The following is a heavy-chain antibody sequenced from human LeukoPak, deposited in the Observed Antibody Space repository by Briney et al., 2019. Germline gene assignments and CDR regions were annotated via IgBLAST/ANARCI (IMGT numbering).Heavy chain of an antibody. CDR2: IYYSGST. CDR1: GGSISSSSYY. J-gene: IGHJ4*02. Sequence: SETLSLTCTVSGGSISSSSYYWGWIRQPPVKGLEWIGSIYYSGSTYYSPSLKSRVTISVDTSKNQFSLKLSSVTAADTAVYYCARGIPYSGSYFDYWGQGTLVTVSS. D-gene: IGHD1-26*01. CDR3: ARGIPYSGSYFDY. V-gene: IGHV4-39*07.